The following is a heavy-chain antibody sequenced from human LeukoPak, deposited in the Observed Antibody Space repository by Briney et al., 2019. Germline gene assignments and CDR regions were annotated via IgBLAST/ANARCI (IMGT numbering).Heavy chain of an antibody. D-gene: IGHD6-19*01. J-gene: IGHJ4*02. Sequence: PSETLSLTCTVSGGSISSSSYYWGWIRQPPGKGLEWIGSIYYSGSTYYNPSLKSRVTISVDTSKNQFSLKLSSVTAADTAVYYCATSSGWYSVAPTFDYWGQGTLVTVSS. V-gene: IGHV4-39*07. CDR1: GGSISSSSYY. CDR2: IYYSGST. CDR3: ATSSGWYSVAPTFDY.